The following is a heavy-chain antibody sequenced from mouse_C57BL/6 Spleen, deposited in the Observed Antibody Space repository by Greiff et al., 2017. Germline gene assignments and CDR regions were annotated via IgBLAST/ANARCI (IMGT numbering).Heavy chain of an antibody. D-gene: IGHD1-1*01. J-gene: IGHJ2*01. CDR3: ARGPLRSSFDY. V-gene: IGHV1-82*01. CDR2: IYPGDGDT. CDR1: GYAFSSSW. Sequence: QVQLQQSGPELVKPGASVKISCKASGYAFSSSWMNWVKQRPGKGLEWIGRIYPGDGDTNYNGKFKGKATLTADKSSSTAYMQLSSLTSEDSAVYFCARGPLRSSFDYWGQGTTLTVSS.